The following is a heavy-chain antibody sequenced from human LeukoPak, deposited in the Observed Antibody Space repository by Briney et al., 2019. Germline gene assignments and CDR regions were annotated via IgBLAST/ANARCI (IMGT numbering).Heavy chain of an antibody. D-gene: IGHD1-14*01. CDR3: ARYGRVNWFDP. J-gene: IGHJ5*02. CDR1: GGSISSYY. Sequence: PSETLSLTCTVSGGSISSYYWSWIRQPPGKGLEWIGYIYYSGSTNYNPSLKSRVTISVDTSKDQFSLKLSSVTAADTAVYYCARYGRVNWFDPWGQGTLVTVPS. CDR2: IYYSGST. V-gene: IGHV4-59*08.